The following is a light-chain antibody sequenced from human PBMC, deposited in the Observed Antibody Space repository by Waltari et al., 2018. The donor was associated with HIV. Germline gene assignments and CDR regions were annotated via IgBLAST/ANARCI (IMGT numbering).Light chain of an antibody. CDR1: SSDAGGYNL. J-gene: IGLJ2*01. CDR3: CSYAGSSTFVV. V-gene: IGLV2-23*02. Sequence: QSALTQPASASGSPGPSITLFCTGTSSDAGGYNLVPWYQQHPGKAPTLMIYEVSKRPSGVSNRFSGSKSGNTASLTISGLQAEDEADYCCCSYAGSSTFVVFGGGTKLTVL. CDR2: EVS.